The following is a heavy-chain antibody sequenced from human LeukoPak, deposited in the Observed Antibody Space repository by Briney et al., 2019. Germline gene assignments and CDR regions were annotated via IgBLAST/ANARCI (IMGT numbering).Heavy chain of an antibody. Sequence: GGSLRLSCAASGSTFNNYWMSWVRQAPGKGLEWVANIKHDEIEKYYVDSVKGRFTISRDNAKNSLFLQMNSLRVEDTAVYYCARSGGSGSYYFDYWGQGTLVTVSS. CDR3: ARSGGSGSYYFDY. V-gene: IGHV3-7*01. CDR2: IKHDEIEK. CDR1: GSTFNNYW. D-gene: IGHD3-10*01. J-gene: IGHJ4*02.